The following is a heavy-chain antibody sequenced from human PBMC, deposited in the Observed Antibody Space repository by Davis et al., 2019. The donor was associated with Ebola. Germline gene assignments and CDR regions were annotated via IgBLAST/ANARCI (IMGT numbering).Heavy chain of an antibody. CDR1: GFNFRSYG. V-gene: IGHV3-33*01. D-gene: IGHD1-20*01. Sequence: GESLKISCAASGFNFRSYGMHWVSQAPDKGLEWVAVIWYDGSRKYYGDSVKGRFTISRDNAKNSLFLQMNSLRAEDTAVYYCARGRYNWNYWGQGTLVTVSS. J-gene: IGHJ4*02. CDR3: ARGRYNWNY. CDR2: IWYDGSRK.